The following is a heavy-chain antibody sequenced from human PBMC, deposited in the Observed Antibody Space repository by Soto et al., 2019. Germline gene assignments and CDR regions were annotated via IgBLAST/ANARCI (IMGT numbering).Heavy chain of an antibody. CDR3: ARVASDYINSVDH. D-gene: IGHD4-4*01. Sequence: EVQLLESGGGLVLPGGSLRLSCAASGFTFNAYAMTWVRQAPGKGLEWVSAIGGSGGNRYYAASVKGRFTISRDNSKDALDLQMNSLRVEDTAVYYCARVASDYINSVDHWGQGILVTVSS. V-gene: IGHV3-23*01. CDR2: IGGSGGNR. CDR1: GFTFNAYA. J-gene: IGHJ4*02.